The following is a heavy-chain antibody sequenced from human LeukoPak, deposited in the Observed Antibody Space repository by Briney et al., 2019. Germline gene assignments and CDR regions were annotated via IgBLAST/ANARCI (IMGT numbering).Heavy chain of an antibody. CDR3: ASQWELNDAFDI. J-gene: IGHJ3*02. V-gene: IGHV3-21*04. CDR2: ISSSSDHI. D-gene: IGHD1-26*01. Sequence: PGGSLRLSCAASGSTFSSYSMNWVRQAPGKGLEWVSSISSSSDHIAYADSMKGGFTISRDNAKNALYLQVNSLRAEDTAVYYCASQWELNDAFDIWGQGTMVTVSS. CDR1: GSTFSSYS.